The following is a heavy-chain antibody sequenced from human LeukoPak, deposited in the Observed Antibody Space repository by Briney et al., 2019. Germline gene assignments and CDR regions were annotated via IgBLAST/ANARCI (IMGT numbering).Heavy chain of an antibody. V-gene: IGHV3-30*18. D-gene: IGHD2-2*01. CDR1: GFTFSSYG. CDR2: ISYDGSNK. CDR3: AKEPGQWGGIVVVPAATDY. Sequence: PGGSLRLSCAASGFTFSSYGMHWVRQAPGKGLGWVAVISYDGSNKYYADSVKGRFTISRDNSKNTLYLQMNSLRAEDTAVYYCAKEPGQWGGIVVVPAATDYWGQGTLVTVSS. J-gene: IGHJ4*02.